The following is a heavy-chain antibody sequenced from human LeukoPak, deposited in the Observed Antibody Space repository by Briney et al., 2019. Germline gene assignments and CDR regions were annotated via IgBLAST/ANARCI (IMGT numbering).Heavy chain of an antibody. J-gene: IGHJ4*02. CDR2: ISYDGSNK. V-gene: IGHV3-30-3*01. CDR1: AFIFSGHW. Sequence: QSGGSLRLSCEGSAFIFSGHWMNWVRQAPGKGLEWVAVISYDGSNKYYADSVKGRFTISRDNSKNTLYLQMNSLRAEDTAVYYCSVDSSGSFTKQLDYWGQGTLVTVSS. D-gene: IGHD3-22*01. CDR3: SVDSSGSFTKQLDY.